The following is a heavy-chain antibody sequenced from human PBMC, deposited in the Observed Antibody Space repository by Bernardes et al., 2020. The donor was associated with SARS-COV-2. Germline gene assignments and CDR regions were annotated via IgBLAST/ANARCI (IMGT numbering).Heavy chain of an antibody. J-gene: IGHJ1*01. CDR1: GIDLKPYD. CDR3: VTRGRRGDYNNHYFQH. Sequence: VSLRLSCSGSGIDLKPYDLYWVRQAPGKGLEWVSGISASGASSFYAESVKGRFTISRDASKMYLRMDSLGVNDTAMYYCVTRGRRGDYNNHYFQHWGQGTLATVSS. V-gene: IGHV3-23*01. CDR2: ISASGASS. D-gene: IGHD4-4*01.